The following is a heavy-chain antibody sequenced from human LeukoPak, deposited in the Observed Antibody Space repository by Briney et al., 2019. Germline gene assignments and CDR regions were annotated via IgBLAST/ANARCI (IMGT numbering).Heavy chain of an antibody. CDR1: GFTLRTYW. Sequence: GGSLRLSCAAPGFTLRTYWMSWVRQAPGKGLEWVSVISGSGETTFYADSVRGRFTISRDNSKSTLYLQMTSLRAEDTGVYYCAKKIDSGSYPLDYWGQGTLVTISS. CDR2: ISGSGETT. D-gene: IGHD3-10*01. V-gene: IGHV3-23*01. CDR3: AKKIDSGSYPLDY. J-gene: IGHJ4*02.